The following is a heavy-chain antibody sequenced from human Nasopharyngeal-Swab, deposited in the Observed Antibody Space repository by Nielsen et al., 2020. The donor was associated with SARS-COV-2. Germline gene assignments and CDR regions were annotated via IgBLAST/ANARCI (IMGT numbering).Heavy chain of an antibody. CDR2: FIPIFGTA. J-gene: IGHJ4*02. V-gene: IGHV1-69*13. Sequence: SVKVSCKASGGTFSSYAISWVRQAPGQGLEWMGGFIPIFGTANYAQKFQGRVTITADESTSTAYMELSSLRSEDTAVYYCARGSTTSDDFWSGYYTRALFDYWGQGTLVTVSS. CDR3: ARGSTTSDDFWSGYYTRALFDY. D-gene: IGHD3-3*01. CDR1: GGTFSSYA.